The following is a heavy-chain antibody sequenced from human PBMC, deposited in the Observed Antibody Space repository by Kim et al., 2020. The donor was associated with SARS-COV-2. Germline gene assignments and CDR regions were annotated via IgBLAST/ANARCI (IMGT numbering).Heavy chain of an antibody. CDR1: GFTFSSYW. D-gene: IGHD1-20*01. CDR2: IKQDGSEK. J-gene: IGHJ4*02. CDR3: ARGHGQYKRTYYFDY. V-gene: IGHV3-7*05. Sequence: GGSLRLSCAASGFTFSSYWMSWVRQAPGKGLEWVANIKQDGSEKYYVDSVKGRFTISRDNAKNSLYLQMNSLRAEDTAVYYCARGHGQYKRTYYFDYWGQGTLVTVSS.